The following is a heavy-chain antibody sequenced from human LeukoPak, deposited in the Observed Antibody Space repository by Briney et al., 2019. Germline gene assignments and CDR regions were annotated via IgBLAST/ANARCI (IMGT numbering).Heavy chain of an antibody. V-gene: IGHV4-34*01. Sequence: KSSETLSLTCAVYGGSFSGYYWSWIRQPPGKGLEWIGEINHSGGTNYNPSLKSRVTISVDTSKNQFSLKLSSVTAADTAVYYCARLTTATTRFRRDDYWGQGTLVTVSS. J-gene: IGHJ4*02. CDR1: GGSFSGYY. CDR3: ARLTTATTRFRRDDY. CDR2: INHSGGT. D-gene: IGHD4-11*01.